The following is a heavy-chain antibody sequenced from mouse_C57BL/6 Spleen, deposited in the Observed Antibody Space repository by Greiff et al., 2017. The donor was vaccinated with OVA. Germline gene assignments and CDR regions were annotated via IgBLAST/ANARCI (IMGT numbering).Heavy chain of an antibody. CDR1: GFTFSDAW. J-gene: IGHJ4*01. CDR3: TRRLFFYYAMDY. V-gene: IGHV6-6*01. D-gene: IGHD1-1*02. CDR2: IRNKANNHAT. Sequence: EVKLVESGGGLVQPGGSMKLSCAASGFTFSDAWMDWVRQSPEKGLEWVAEIRNKANNHATYYAESVKGRFTISRDDSKSSVYLQMNSLRAEDTGIYYYTRRLFFYYAMDYWGQGTSVTVSS.